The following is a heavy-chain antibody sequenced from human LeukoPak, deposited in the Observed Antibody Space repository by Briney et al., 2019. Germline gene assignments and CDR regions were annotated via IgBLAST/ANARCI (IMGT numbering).Heavy chain of an antibody. CDR2: ISGGST. D-gene: IGHD3-16*01. J-gene: IGHJ3*02. V-gene: IGHV3-38-3*01. CDR3: ARERMGPRGTFDI. CDR1: GFTVSSNE. Sequence: GGSLRLSCAASGFTVSSNEMSWVRQAPGKGLEWVSSISGGSTYYADSRKGRFTISRDNSKNTLHLQMNSLSAEDTAVYYCARERMGPRGTFDIWGQGTMVTVSS.